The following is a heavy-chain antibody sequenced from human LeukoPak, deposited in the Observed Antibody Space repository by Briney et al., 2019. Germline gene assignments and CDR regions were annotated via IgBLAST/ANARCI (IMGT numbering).Heavy chain of an antibody. V-gene: IGHV3-23*01. CDR3: ARGYNSRAATTDCCPLDY. CDR1: GFTFSSYA. CDR2: ISGSGGST. Sequence: GGSLRLSCAASGFTFSSYAMSWVRQAPGKGLEWVSAISGSGGSTYYADSVKGRFTISRDNSRNTLYLQMNSLRAEDTAVYFCARGYNSRAATTDCCPLDYWGQGTLVTVSS. D-gene: IGHD1-26*01. J-gene: IGHJ4*02.